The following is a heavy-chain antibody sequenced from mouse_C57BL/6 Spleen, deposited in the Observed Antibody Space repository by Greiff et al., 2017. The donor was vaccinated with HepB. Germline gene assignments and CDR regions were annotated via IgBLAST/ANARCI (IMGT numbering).Heavy chain of an antibody. CDR2: IYPGDGDT. D-gene: IGHD1-1*01. Sequence: QVQLKESGPELVKPGASVKISCKASGYAFSSSWMNWVKQRPGKGLEWIGRIYPGDGDTNYNGKFKGKATLTADKSSSTAYMQLSSLTSEDSAVYFCAREYGSSHFDYWGQGTTLTVSS. CDR3: AREYGSSHFDY. J-gene: IGHJ2*01. CDR1: GYAFSSSW. V-gene: IGHV1-82*01.